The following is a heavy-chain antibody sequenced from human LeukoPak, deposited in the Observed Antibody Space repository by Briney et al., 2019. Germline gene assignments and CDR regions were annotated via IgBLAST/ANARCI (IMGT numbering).Heavy chain of an antibody. CDR3: ARSPTTGNNWFDP. CDR2: ITSDGSST. D-gene: IGHD1-1*01. CDR1: GFTFSSYW. Sequence: PGGSLRLSCAASGFTFSSYWMHWVRQAPGKGLVWVSRITSDGSSTLYADSVKGRFTISRDNTKNTLYLQMNSLTAEDTAVYYCARSPTTGNNWFDPWGQGTLVTVSS. J-gene: IGHJ5*02. V-gene: IGHV3-74*01.